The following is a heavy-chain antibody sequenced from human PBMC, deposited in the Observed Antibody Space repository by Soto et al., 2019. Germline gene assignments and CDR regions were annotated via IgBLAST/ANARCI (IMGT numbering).Heavy chain of an antibody. CDR2: TYYRAKWYN. Sequence: KQSQTLSLTCAISGDSVSSTIAAWNWVRQSPSRGLEWLGRTYYRAKWYNDDAVSVKSPVTLNPDTSKNQFYLSLNSVTPEDTAVYYCAREDGELELRSGDYYYYGMDVWGQGTTVTVSS. CDR3: AREDGELELRSGDYYYYGMDV. CDR1: GDSVSSTIAA. J-gene: IGHJ6*02. V-gene: IGHV6-1*01. D-gene: IGHD1-7*01.